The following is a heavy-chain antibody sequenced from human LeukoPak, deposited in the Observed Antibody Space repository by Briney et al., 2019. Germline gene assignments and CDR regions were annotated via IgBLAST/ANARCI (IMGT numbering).Heavy chain of an antibody. Sequence: GGSLRLSCAASGFTFSSYEMNWVRQAPGKGLEWVANIKQDGSEKYYVDSVKGRFTISRDNAKNSLYLQMNSLRAEDTAVYYCAREMELRRGFDYWGQGTLVTVSS. V-gene: IGHV3-7*01. J-gene: IGHJ4*02. CDR3: AREMELRRGFDY. CDR1: GFTFSSYE. CDR2: IKQDGSEK. D-gene: IGHD1-7*01.